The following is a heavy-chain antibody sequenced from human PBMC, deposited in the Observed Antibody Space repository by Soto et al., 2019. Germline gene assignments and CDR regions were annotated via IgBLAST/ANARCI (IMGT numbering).Heavy chain of an antibody. D-gene: IGHD6-19*01. J-gene: IGHJ3*02. CDR1: GFPFATYP. CDR2: IGGSGGTT. CDR3: AKTANGWFSAFDI. V-gene: IGHV3-23*01. Sequence: EVQLLESGGGLVQPGGSLRLPCAAPGFPFATYPMSWVRQAPGKGLEWVSAIGGSGGTTYYADSVKGRFTFSRDNSKNTLYLQMNSLRAEDTAVYYCAKTANGWFSAFDIWGQGTMVTVSS.